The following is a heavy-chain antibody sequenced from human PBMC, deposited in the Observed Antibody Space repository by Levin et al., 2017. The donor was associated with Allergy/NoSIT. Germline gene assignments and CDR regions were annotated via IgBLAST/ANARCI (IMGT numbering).Heavy chain of an antibody. V-gene: IGHV3-53*01. CDR2: IYSGGST. D-gene: IGHD5-12*01. CDR1: GFTVSSNY. J-gene: IGHJ6*02. CDR3: ARDLTSAERGYDWSREYYDYGMDV. Sequence: GESLKISCAASGFTVSSNYMSWVRQAPGKGLEWVAVIYSGGSTYYADSVKGRFTISRDNSKNTLYLQMNSLRAEDTAVYYCARDLTSAERGYDWSREYYDYGMDVWGQGTTVTVSS.